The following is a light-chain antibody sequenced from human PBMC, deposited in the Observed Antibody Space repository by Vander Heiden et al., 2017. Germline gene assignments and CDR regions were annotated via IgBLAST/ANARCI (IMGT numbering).Light chain of an antibody. CDR1: NIGSKS. Sequence: SYVLTPPPSVSVAPGQTARITCRGNNIGSKSVHLYQQKSGQAPVLVVYDESDRPAGVPERCSGSNSGNTATLTISRVAEGDEADYYCQGGDRSSSHVVFGGGTELTVL. V-gene: IGLV3-21*02. CDR2: DES. J-gene: IGLJ2*01. CDR3: QGGDRSSSHVV.